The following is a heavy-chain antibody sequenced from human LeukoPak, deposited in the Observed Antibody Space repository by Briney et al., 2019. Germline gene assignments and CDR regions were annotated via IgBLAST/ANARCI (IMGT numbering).Heavy chain of an antibody. CDR1: GFTFSSYA. CDR2: ISGNGGST. V-gene: IGHV3-23*01. J-gene: IGHJ3*02. Sequence: GGSLRLSCAASGFTFSSYAMSWVRQAPGKGLEWVSAISGNGGSTYYADSVKGRFTISRDNSKNTLYLQMNSLRAEDTAVYYCAKDPGYYDSSGYWYIWGQGTMVTVSS. CDR3: AKDPGYYDSSGYWYI. D-gene: IGHD3-22*01.